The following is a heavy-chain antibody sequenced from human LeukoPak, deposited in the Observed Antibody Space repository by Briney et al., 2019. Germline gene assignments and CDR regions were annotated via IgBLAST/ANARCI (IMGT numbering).Heavy chain of an antibody. CDR3: ARVGKTSSAY. CDR1: GFTFSSYA. Sequence: GGSLRLSCAASGFTFSSYAMHWVRQAPGKGLEYVSAISSTGTSTYYANSVEGRFTISRDNSKNTLYLQMGSLRGEDMAVYYCARVGKTSSAYWGQGTLVTVSS. V-gene: IGHV3-64*01. J-gene: IGHJ4*02. CDR2: ISSTGTST.